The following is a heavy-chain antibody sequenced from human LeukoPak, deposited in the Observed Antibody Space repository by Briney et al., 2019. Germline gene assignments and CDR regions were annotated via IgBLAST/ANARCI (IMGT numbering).Heavy chain of an antibody. Sequence: GGSLRLSCAASGFIFSDYYMSWIRQAPGKGLEWVSYIGGSGSTTHYADSVRGRFTISRDNAKNSLYLQMNSLRAEDTAVYYCARGAAAGISGWFDPWGQGTLVTVSS. V-gene: IGHV3-11*04. CDR2: IGGSGSTT. D-gene: IGHD6-13*01. CDR3: ARGAAAGISGWFDP. CDR1: GFIFSDYY. J-gene: IGHJ5*02.